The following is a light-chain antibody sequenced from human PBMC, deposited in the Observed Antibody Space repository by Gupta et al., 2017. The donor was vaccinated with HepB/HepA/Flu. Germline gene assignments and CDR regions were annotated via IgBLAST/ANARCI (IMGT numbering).Light chain of an antibody. CDR3: QVWDSSDDYSV. CDR2: NDS. Sequence: SSVLTQPPSVSVAPGKTASITGGGNNIGTKGVHWYQQMPGQAPVMVIYNDSDRPSGIPERFSGANSGSTATLTIRRVEAGDEAEYYCQVWDSSDDYSVFGGGTKMTVV. J-gene: IGLJ2*01. V-gene: IGLV3-21*04. CDR1: NIGTKG.